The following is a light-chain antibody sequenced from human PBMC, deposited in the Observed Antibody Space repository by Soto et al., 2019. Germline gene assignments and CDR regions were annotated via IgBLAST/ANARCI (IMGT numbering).Light chain of an antibody. V-gene: IGKV1-5*01. CDR3: QQVESYPSN. J-gene: IGKJ4*01. CDR1: QSIDRW. Sequence: IQMTQSPSTLPASVGDRCTVTCRASQSIDRWLAWYQQRPGKATKILIYHASSLESGVSSRLSGSGSGKEFTLAVRSLQPEDFATYYCQQVESYPSNFGGGTKVDIK. CDR2: HAS.